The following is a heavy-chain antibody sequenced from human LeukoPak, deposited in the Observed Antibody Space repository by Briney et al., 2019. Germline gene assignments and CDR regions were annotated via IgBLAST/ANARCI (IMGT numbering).Heavy chain of an antibody. D-gene: IGHD1-26*01. V-gene: IGHV3-69-1*01. CDR1: GIAFSGYS. CDR2: ISSRTYI. Sequence: GGSLRLSCEASGIAFSGYSMNWVRQAPGGSLEWVSSISSRTYIYYADSVKGRFTVSRDNAKNSLYLQMNGLRAEGTAVYYCARDASLGSVGRRFDSWGQGTRVTVSS. CDR3: ARDASLGSVGRRFDS. J-gene: IGHJ5*01.